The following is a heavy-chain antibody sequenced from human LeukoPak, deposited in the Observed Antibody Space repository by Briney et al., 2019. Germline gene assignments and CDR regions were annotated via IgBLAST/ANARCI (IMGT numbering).Heavy chain of an antibody. V-gene: IGHV3-7*01. Sequence: GGSLRLSCAASGFTFSSYWMSWVRQAPGKGLEWVANIKQDGSEKYYVDSVKGRFTISRDNAKNSLYLQMNSLRAEDTAVYYCAREGKTVGPRELLWFGEGQNWFDPWGQGTLVTVSS. J-gene: IGHJ5*02. CDR2: IKQDGSEK. CDR3: AREGKTVGPRELLWFGEGQNWFDP. D-gene: IGHD3-10*01. CDR1: GFTFSSYW.